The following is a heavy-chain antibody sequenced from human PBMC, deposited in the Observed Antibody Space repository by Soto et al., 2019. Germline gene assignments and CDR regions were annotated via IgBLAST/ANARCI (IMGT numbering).Heavy chain of an antibody. CDR2: MNPNSGNT. CDR1: GYTFSTYD. CDR3: ARTMGGIAAAGNDY. D-gene: IGHD6-13*01. Sequence: QVQLVQSGAEVKKPGASVKVSCKASGYTFSTYDIDWVRLATGQGLEWMGSMNPNSGNTEYAQKFQGRVTMTRDTSLSTAYMELSSLRSEDTAIYYCARTMGGIAAAGNDYWGQGTLVTVSS. V-gene: IGHV1-8*01. J-gene: IGHJ4*02.